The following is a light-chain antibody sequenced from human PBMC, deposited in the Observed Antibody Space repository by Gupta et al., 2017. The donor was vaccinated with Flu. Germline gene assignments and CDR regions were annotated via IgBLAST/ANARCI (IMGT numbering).Light chain of an antibody. Sequence: TCSGDKLRDKSASWYQQKPGQSPVLVIYQDTKRPSGIPERFSGSNSGNTATLTISGTQTVDEADYYCQTWDSNTAVFGGGTKLTVL. CDR3: QTWDSNTAV. J-gene: IGLJ3*02. CDR1: KLRDKS. V-gene: IGLV3-1*01. CDR2: QDT.